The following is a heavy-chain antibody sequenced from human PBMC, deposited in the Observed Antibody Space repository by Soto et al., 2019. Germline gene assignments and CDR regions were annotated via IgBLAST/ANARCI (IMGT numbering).Heavy chain of an antibody. Sequence: GGSLRLSCAASGFTFGNYNMNWVRQAPGKGLEWVSSIISSSSLYYADSVKGRFTISRDNAKNSLYLQMNSLRAEDTAVYYCARIGARAYGMDVWGQGTTVTVSS. CDR1: GFTFGNYN. CDR3: ARIGARAYGMDV. CDR2: IISSSSL. J-gene: IGHJ6*02. V-gene: IGHV3-21*01. D-gene: IGHD6-6*01.